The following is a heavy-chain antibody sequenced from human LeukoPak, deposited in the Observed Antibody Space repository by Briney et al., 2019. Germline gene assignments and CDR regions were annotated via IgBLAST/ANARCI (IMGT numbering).Heavy chain of an antibody. V-gene: IGHV3-74*01. CDR1: GFTFKNFW. J-gene: IGHJ2*01. D-gene: IGHD2-21*01. CDR2: INSDGSGT. Sequence: GGSLRLSCAASGFTFKNFWMHWVRQAPGKGLVWVSRINSDGSGTSYADSVKGRFTISRDNAKNTLYLQMTSLRVEDTAVYYCASGFPVAAADWYFDRWGRGTLVTVSS. CDR3: ASGFPVAAADWYFDR.